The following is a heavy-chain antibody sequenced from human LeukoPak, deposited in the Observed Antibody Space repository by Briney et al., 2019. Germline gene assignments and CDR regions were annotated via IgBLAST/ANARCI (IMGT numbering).Heavy chain of an antibody. J-gene: IGHJ3*02. V-gene: IGHV4-61*01. CDR2: IYYSGST. CDR3: ARALTGYAFDI. D-gene: IGHD7-27*01. CDR1: GGSVSSGSYY. Sequence: SETLSLTCTVSGGSVSSGSYYWSWIRQPPGKGLEWIGYIYYSGSTNYNPSLKSRVTISVDTSKNQFSLKLSSVTAADTAVYYCARALTGYAFDIWGQGTMVTVSP.